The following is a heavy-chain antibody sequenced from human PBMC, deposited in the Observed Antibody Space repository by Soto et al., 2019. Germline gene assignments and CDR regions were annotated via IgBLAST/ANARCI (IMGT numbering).Heavy chain of an antibody. J-gene: IGHJ5*02. CDR1: GYTFTNFD. D-gene: IGHD3-22*01. CDR2: MDPNSGNT. CDR3: ARGRTKYYHDSTGYWGCWFDT. V-gene: IGHV1-8*01. Sequence: ASVKVSCKASGYTFTNFDINWVRQATGQGLEWMGWMDPNSGNTNYAQQFQGRVTMTRNTSLSTAYMELSSLRSEDTAVYYCARGRTKYYHDSTGYWGCWFDTWGQLPLVPVSS.